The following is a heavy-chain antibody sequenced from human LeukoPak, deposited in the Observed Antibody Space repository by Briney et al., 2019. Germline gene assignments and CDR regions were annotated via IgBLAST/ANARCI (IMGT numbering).Heavy chain of an antibody. V-gene: IGHV3-23*01. CDR2: ISGSGGRT. J-gene: IGHJ6*04. CDR3: AELGITMIGGV. Sequence: GGSLRLSCAASGFSFSSYALSWVRQAPGKGLEWVSAISGSGGRTYYADSVKGRFTISRDKSKNTLYLQMNSLRAEDTAVYYCAELGITMIGGVWGKGTTVTISS. D-gene: IGHD3-10*02. CDR1: GFSFSSYA.